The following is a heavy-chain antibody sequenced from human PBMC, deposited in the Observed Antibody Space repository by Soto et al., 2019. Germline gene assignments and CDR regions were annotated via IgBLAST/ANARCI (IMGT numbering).Heavy chain of an antibody. Sequence: PSDTLSLTCAVYGGSFSGYYWSWIRQPPGKWLEWIGEINHSGSTNYNPSLKSRVTISVDTSKSRFSLKLSSVTAADTAVYYCARGTGAMVDNYYCYYGIDVWGRGNAVPV. J-gene: IGHJ6*01. CDR1: GGSFSGYY. V-gene: IGHV4-34*01. CDR3: ARGTGAMVDNYYCYYGIDV. CDR2: INHSGST. D-gene: IGHD5-18*01.